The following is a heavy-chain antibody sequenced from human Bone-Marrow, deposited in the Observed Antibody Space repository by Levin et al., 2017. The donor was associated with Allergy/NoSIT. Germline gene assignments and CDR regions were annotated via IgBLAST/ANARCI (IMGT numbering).Heavy chain of an antibody. CDR1: GFTFSSYA. CDR2: ISGSGGST. CDR3: AKGGSFYPHYNWFDP. D-gene: IGHD1-26*01. V-gene: IGHV3-23*01. J-gene: IGHJ5*02. Sequence: GESLKISCAASGFTFSSYAMSWVRQAPGKGLEWVSGISGSGGSTYYADSVKGRFTITRDKSKNTLVLQMNSLRAEDTAVYYCAKGGSFYPHYNWFDPWGQGTLVTVSS.